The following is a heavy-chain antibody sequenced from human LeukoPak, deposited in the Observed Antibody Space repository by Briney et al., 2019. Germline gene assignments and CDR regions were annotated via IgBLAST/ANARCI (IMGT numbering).Heavy chain of an antibody. CDR3: ARLEGSRDY. D-gene: IGHD3-10*01. V-gene: IGHV4-34*01. CDR2: INHSGST. CDR1: GGSFSGCY. J-gene: IGHJ4*02. Sequence: PSEILSLTCAVYGGSFSGCYWSWIGQPPGKGLEWIGEINHSGSTNYNPSLKCRVTISVDTSKNQFSLKLRSVTAADTAVYYCARLEGSRDYWGQGTLVTVSS.